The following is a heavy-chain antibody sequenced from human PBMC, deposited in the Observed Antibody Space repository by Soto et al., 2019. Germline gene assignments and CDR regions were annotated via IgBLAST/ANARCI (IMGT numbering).Heavy chain of an antibody. D-gene: IGHD2-8*01. CDR3: AALGYCNNGVCYPADY. CDR1: GFTFSSYG. Sequence: QVQLVESGGGVVQPGRSLRLSCAASGFTFSSYGMHWVRQAPGKGLEWVAVISYDGSNKYYADSVKGRFTISRDNSKNSLYLQMNSLRAEDTAVYYCAALGYCNNGVCYPADYWGQGTLVTVSS. V-gene: IGHV3-30*03. J-gene: IGHJ4*02. CDR2: ISYDGSNK.